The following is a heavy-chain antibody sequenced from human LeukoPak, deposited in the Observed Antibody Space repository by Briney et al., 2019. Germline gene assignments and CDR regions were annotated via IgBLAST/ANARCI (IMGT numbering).Heavy chain of an antibody. V-gene: IGHV4-4*07. CDR2: IYTSGST. Sequence: SETLSLTCTVSGGSISSYYWSWIRQPAGKGLEWIGRIYTSGSTNYNPSLKSRVTISVDTSKNQFPLKLSSVTAADTAVYYCASEKQYSSSSRYYYYGMDVWGQGTTVTVSS. CDR1: GGSISSYY. CDR3: ASEKQYSSSSRYYYYGMDV. D-gene: IGHD6-6*01. J-gene: IGHJ6*02.